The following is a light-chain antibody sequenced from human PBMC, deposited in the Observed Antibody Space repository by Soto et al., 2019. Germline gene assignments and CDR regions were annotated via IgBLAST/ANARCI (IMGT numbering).Light chain of an antibody. J-gene: IGKJ4*01. CDR1: QSISSW. Sequence: DIQMNQSPSTLSASVGDRVTITCRASQSISSWLAWYQQKPGRAPKFLIYDASSLESGVPSRFSGSASGTEFTLSISNLQPDDFATYYCQQYDNYPLTFGGGTKVDI. CDR2: DAS. V-gene: IGKV1-5*01. CDR3: QQYDNYPLT.